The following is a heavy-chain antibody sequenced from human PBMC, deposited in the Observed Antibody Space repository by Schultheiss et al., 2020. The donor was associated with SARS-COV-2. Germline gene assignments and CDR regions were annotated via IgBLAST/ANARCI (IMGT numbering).Heavy chain of an antibody. CDR3: ARHWSHCSSTSCYVGYYYGMDV. J-gene: IGHJ6*02. V-gene: IGHV6-1*01. Sequence: SETLSLTCAISGDSVSSNSAAWNWIRQSPSRGLEWLGRTYYKSKWYNDYAESVKSRIIISPDTSKNQFSLQLNSVTPEDSAVYYCARHWSHCSSTSCYVGYYYGMDVWGQGTTVTVSS. CDR2: TYYKSKWYN. CDR1: GDSVSSNSAA. D-gene: IGHD2-2*01.